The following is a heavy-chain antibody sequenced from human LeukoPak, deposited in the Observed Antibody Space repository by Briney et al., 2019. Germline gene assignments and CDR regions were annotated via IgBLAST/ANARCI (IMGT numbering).Heavy chain of an antibody. D-gene: IGHD3-3*01. CDR1: GGSISSGGYS. V-gene: IGHV4-30-2*01. CDR3: ARCWSGYYDY. Sequence: SKTLSLTCAVSGGSISSGGYSWSWIRQPPGKGLEWIGYIYHSGSTYYNPSLKSRVTISVDRSKNQFSLKLSSVTAADTAVYYCARCWSGYYDYWGQGTLVTVSS. J-gene: IGHJ4*02. CDR2: IYHSGST.